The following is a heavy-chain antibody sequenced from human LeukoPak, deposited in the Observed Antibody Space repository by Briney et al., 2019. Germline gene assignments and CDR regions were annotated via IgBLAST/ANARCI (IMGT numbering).Heavy chain of an antibody. CDR1: GFIFNNYA. J-gene: IGHJ4*02. Sequence: GGSLRLSCAASGFIFNNYAMSWVRQAPGKGLEWVSAISESGGETYHADSVKGRFTISGDTSKSTLYLQLNSLRAEDTAIYYCAKGIDSTGYYPFDYWGQGTLVTVSS. D-gene: IGHD3-22*01. CDR2: ISESGGET. CDR3: AKGIDSTGYYPFDY. V-gene: IGHV3-23*01.